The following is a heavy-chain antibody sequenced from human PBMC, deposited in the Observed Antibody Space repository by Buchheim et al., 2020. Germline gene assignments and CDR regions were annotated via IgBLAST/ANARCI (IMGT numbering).Heavy chain of an antibody. J-gene: IGHJ6*02. CDR2: ISSSGSTI. CDR3: ASNSGHNYYYYGMDV. Sequence: EVQLVESGGGLVQPGGSLRLSCAASGFTFSSYEMNWVRQAPGKGLEWVSYISSSGSTIYYADSVKGRFTISTDNAKNSLYLQMNSLRAEDTAVYYCASNSGHNYYYYGMDVWGQGTT. D-gene: IGHD1-26*01. V-gene: IGHV3-48*03. CDR1: GFTFSSYE.